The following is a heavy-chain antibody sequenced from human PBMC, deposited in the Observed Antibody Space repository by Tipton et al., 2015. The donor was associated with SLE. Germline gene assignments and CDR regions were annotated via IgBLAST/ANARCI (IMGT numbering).Heavy chain of an antibody. J-gene: IGHJ5*02. Sequence: TLSLTCTVSGYSISSGFSWGWIRQPPGKGLEWVGSIYHGGSAYYNPSIESRVTISEDTSKNQFSLKVNSVTAADTAVYYCVRDPDYNWFDPWGQGILVTVSS. V-gene: IGHV4-38-2*02. CDR3: VRDPDYNWFDP. CDR1: GYSISSGFS. CDR2: IYHGGSA.